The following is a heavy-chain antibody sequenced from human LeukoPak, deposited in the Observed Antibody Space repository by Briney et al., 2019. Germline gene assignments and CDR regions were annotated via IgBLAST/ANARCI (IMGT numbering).Heavy chain of an antibody. D-gene: IGHD2-15*01. J-gene: IGHJ4*02. V-gene: IGHV4-31*03. CDR3: ARDNSGPNVY. CDR1: GGSISSGGYY. CDR2: IYYSGST. Sequence: SETLSLTCTVSGGSISSGGYYWSWIRQHPGKGLEWIGYIYYSGSTYYNPSLKSRVTISVDTSKNQFSLKLSSVTAADTAVYYCARDNSGPNVYWGQGTLVTVSS.